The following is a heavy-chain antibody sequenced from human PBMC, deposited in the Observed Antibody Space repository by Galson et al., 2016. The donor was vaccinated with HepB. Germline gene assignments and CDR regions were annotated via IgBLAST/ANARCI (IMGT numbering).Heavy chain of an antibody. D-gene: IGHD1-1*01. J-gene: IGHJ4*02. Sequence: SVKVSCKASGYTFTSYGISWVRQAPGQGLEWMGWTSAYNGNTTYAQNLQGRVTMTTDTSTTIAYMELRTLRSDDTAVYYCARDTWGDWNDGIFDYWGQGTLVTVSS. V-gene: IGHV1-18*01. CDR3: ARDTWGDWNDGIFDY. CDR2: TSAYNGNT. CDR1: GYTFTSYG.